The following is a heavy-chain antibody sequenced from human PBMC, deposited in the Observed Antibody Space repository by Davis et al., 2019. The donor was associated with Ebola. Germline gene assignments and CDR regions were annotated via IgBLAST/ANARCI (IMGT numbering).Heavy chain of an antibody. CDR3: ARDLGRSYGFSY. CDR2: INPNSGGT. D-gene: IGHD5-18*01. V-gene: IGHV1-2*06. J-gene: IGHJ4*02. Sequence: AASVKVSCKASGYTFTGYYMHWVRQAPGQGLEWMGRINPNSGGTNYAQKFQGRVTMTRDTSISTAYMELSRLRSDDTAVYYCARDLGRSYGFSYWGQGTLVTVSS. CDR1: GYTFTGYY.